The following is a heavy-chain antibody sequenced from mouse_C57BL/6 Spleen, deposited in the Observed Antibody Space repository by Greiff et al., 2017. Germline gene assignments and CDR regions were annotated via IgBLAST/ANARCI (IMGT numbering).Heavy chain of an antibody. Sequence: EVKLMEPGGGLVKPGGSLKLSCAASGFTFSSYAMSWVRQTPEKRLEWVATISDGGSYTYYPDNVKGRFTISRDNAKNNLYLQMSHLKSEDTAMYYCARGGVYYDYGEFAYWGQGTLVTVSA. V-gene: IGHV5-4*03. D-gene: IGHD2-4*01. CDR2: ISDGGSYT. CDR1: GFTFSSYA. CDR3: ARGGVYYDYGEFAY. J-gene: IGHJ3*01.